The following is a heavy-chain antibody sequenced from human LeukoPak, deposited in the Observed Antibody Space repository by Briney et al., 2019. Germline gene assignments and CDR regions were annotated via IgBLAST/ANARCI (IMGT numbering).Heavy chain of an antibody. CDR3: ARSLTMIVVAPFDY. CDR1: GFTFSSYS. D-gene: IGHD3-22*01. V-gene: IGHV3-21*01. J-gene: IGHJ4*02. CDR2: ISSSSSYI. Sequence: RPGGSLRLSCAASGFTFSSYSMNWVRQAPGKGLEWVSSISSSSSYIYYADSVKGRFTISRDNAKNSLYLQMNSLRAEDTAVYYCARSLTMIVVAPFDYWGQGTLVTVSS.